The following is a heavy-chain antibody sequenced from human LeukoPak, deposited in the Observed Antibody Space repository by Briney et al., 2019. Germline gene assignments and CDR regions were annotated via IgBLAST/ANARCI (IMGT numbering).Heavy chain of an antibody. V-gene: IGHV1-18*01. CDR1: GYTFTSYG. Sequence: ASVTVSCKASGYTFTSYGISWVRQAPGQGLEGMGWISAYNGNTNYAQKLQGRVTMTTDTSTSTAYMELRSLRSDDTAVYYCASEVREGDDAFDIWGQGTMVTVSS. D-gene: IGHD3-10*01. CDR2: ISAYNGNT. J-gene: IGHJ3*02. CDR3: ASEVREGDDAFDI.